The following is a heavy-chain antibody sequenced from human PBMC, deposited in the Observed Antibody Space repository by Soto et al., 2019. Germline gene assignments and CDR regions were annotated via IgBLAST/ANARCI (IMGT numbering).Heavy chain of an antibody. CDR3: ARGADTAMVPHYYYYYGMDV. V-gene: IGHV4-31*03. CDR1: GGSISSGGYY. J-gene: IGHJ6*02. Sequence: SETLSLTCTVSGGSISSGGYYWSWIRQHPGKGLEWIGYIYYSGSTYYNPSLKSRVTISVDTSKNQFSLKLSSVTAADTAVYYCARGADTAMVPHYYYYYGMDVWGQGTTVTVSS. CDR2: IYYSGST. D-gene: IGHD5-18*01.